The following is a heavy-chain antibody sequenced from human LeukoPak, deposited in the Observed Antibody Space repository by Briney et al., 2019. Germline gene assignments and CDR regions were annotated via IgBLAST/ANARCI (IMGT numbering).Heavy chain of an antibody. D-gene: IGHD2-2*01. J-gene: IGHJ6*03. CDR1: GDSISSYY. V-gene: IGHV4-4*07. Sequence: SETLSLTCTVSGDSISSYYWSWIRQPAGKGLEWIGRIYTSGSTNYNPSLKSRVTMSVDTSKNQFSLKLSSVTAADTAVYYCARTTEGYCSSASCFGFSYSYYMDVWGKGTTVTISS. CDR2: IYTSGST. CDR3: ARTTEGYCSSASCFGFSYSYYMDV.